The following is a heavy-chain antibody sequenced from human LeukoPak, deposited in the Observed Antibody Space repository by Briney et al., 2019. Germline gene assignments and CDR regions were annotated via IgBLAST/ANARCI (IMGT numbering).Heavy chain of an antibody. Sequence: PGGSLRLSCAASGFTFSSYGMHWVRQAPGKGLEWVAVISYDGSNKYYADSVKGRFTISRDNSKNTLYLQMNSLRAEDTAVYYCARDRYYGSGSYPHDYWGQGTLVTVSS. CDR1: GFTFSSYG. CDR3: ARDRYYGSGSYPHDY. D-gene: IGHD3-10*01. V-gene: IGHV3-30*03. J-gene: IGHJ4*02. CDR2: ISYDGSNK.